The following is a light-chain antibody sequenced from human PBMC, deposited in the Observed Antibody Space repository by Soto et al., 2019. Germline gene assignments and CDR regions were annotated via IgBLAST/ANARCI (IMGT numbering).Light chain of an antibody. CDR1: SSDIGGYDY. CDR3: SSYAGSNNLV. V-gene: IGLV2-8*01. J-gene: IGLJ3*02. CDR2: EVN. Sequence: QSALTQPPSASGSPGQSVTISCTGTSSDIGGYDYVSWYQQHPGKAPKLITYEVNKRPSGVPDRFSGSKSGNTASLTVSGLQAEDEADYYCSSYAGSNNLVFAGGTKLTVL.